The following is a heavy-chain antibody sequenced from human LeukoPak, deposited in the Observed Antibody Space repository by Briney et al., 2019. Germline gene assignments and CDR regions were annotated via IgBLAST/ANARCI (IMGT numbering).Heavy chain of an antibody. D-gene: IGHD3-10*01. V-gene: IGHV3-23*01. Sequence: PGGSLRLSCAASGFTFSNYAISWVRQAPGKGLEWVSAISDSGAGTYYADSVKGRFTISRDDSKHTLYLQMSSLRAEDTAVYYCAKDGTTMVRDPVGFDPWGQGTLVTVSS. CDR3: AKDGTTMVRDPVGFDP. CDR1: GFTFSNYA. CDR2: ISDSGAGT. J-gene: IGHJ5*02.